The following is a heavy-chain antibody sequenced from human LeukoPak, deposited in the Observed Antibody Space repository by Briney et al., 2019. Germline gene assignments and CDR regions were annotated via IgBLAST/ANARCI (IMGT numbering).Heavy chain of an antibody. D-gene: IGHD2-2*01. CDR3: AKDGGYCSSTSCFGNWFDP. CDR1: GFTFSSYA. J-gene: IGHJ5*02. CDR2: ISGSGGST. Sequence: GGSLRLSCAASGFTFSSYAMSWVRQAPGKGLEWVSAISGSGGSTYYADSVKGRFTISRDNFKNTLYLQMNSLRAEDTAVYYCAKDGGYCSSTSCFGNWFDPWGQGTLVTVSS. V-gene: IGHV3-23*01.